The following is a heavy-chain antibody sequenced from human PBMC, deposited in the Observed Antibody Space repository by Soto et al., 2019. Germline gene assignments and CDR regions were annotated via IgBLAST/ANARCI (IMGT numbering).Heavy chain of an antibody. CDR1: VGTFSSSA. Sequence: GASVKGSCKASVGTFSSSAISWVRQAPGQGLEWMGGIIPISGTANYAQKFQGRVTITADESTSAAYMELSSLRSEDTAVYYCARSQGSSTSLEIYYYYYYGMDVWGQGTTVTVS. D-gene: IGHD2-2*01. J-gene: IGHJ6*02. V-gene: IGHV1-69*13. CDR2: IIPISGTA. CDR3: ARSQGSSTSLEIYYYYYYGMDV.